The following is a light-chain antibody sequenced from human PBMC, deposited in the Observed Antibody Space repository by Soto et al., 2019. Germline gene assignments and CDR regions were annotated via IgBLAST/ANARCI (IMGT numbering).Light chain of an antibody. CDR3: QQYGSSPHT. CDR2: GAS. Sequence: EIVLTQSPGTLSLSPGERATLSCRASQSVSSSYLAWYQHKPGQAPRLLIYGASSRATGIPDRFSGSGSGTDFTLTTSRLEPEHFAVYYCQQYGSSPHTFGQGTTLEIK. CDR1: QSVSSSY. V-gene: IGKV3-20*01. J-gene: IGKJ2*01.